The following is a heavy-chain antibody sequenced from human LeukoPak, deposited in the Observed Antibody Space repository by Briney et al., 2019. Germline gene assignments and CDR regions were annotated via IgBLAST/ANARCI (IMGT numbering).Heavy chain of an antibody. CDR2: IYYSGST. D-gene: IGHD3-9*01. Sequence: SETLSLTCTVSGGSISSSSYYWGWIRQPPGKGLEWIGSIYYSGSTYYNSSVKSRVTISVDTSKNQFSLKLSSVTAADTAVYYCARHDYDILTGPPGYWGQGTLVTVSS. CDR1: GGSISSSSYY. V-gene: IGHV4-39*01. CDR3: ARHDYDILTGPPGY. J-gene: IGHJ4*02.